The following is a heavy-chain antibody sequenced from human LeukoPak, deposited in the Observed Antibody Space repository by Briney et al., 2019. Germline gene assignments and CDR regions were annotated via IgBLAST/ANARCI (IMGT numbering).Heavy chain of an antibody. CDR2: ISGSGGST. CDR3: AKDSQWLVQGTSSDY. CDR1: GFTFNSYA. J-gene: IGHJ4*02. V-gene: IGHV3-23*01. Sequence: GGSLRLSCGASGFTFNSYAMTWVRQAPGKGLEWVSTISGSGGSTYYADSVKGRFTISRDNSKNTLYLQMNSLRAEDTAVYYCAKDSQWLVQGTSSDYWGQGTLVTVSS. D-gene: IGHD6-19*01.